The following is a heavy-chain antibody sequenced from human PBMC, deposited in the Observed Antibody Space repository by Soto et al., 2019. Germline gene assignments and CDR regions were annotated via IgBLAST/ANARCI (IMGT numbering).Heavy chain of an antibody. CDR1: CYTYTRYY. Sequence: SVKLSCQASCYTYTRYYLRWGREASGRGLAWMGWISAYNGNTNYAQKLQGRVTMTTDTSTSTAYMELRSLRSDDTAVYYCARDHFIVVVPAAMLGFYYYGMDVWGHGTTITVSS. V-gene: IGHV1-18*01. CDR3: ARDHFIVVVPAAMLGFYYYGMDV. D-gene: IGHD2-2*01. J-gene: IGHJ6*02. CDR2: ISAYNGNT.